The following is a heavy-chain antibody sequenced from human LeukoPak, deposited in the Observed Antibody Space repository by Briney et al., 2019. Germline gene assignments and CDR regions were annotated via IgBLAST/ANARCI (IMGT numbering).Heavy chain of an antibody. J-gene: IGHJ4*02. D-gene: IGHD6-6*01. CDR3: ARTHEHSSSSDY. CDR1: GYPSTAYY. CDR2: INPNSGGT. V-gene: IGHV1-2*02. Sequence: ASVKVSCKASGYPSTAYYMHWVRQARGQGLEWMGWINPNSGGTKYAQTFQGRVTMTRDTSISTAYMELSRLTSDDTAVYYCARTHEHSSSSDYWGQGTLVTVPS.